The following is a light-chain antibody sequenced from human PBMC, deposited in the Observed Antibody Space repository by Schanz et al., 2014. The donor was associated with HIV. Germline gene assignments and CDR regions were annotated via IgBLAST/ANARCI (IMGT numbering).Light chain of an antibody. Sequence: DIQMTQSSSILSASIGDRVTITCRASQTISTWLAWYQQKPGKAPNLLIYKSSSLESGVPSRFSGSGSGTEFTLTISSLQPDDFAVYYCQQHNTFPWTFGQGTKVEVK. CDR2: KSS. V-gene: IGKV1-5*03. J-gene: IGKJ1*01. CDR3: QQHNTFPWT. CDR1: QTISTW.